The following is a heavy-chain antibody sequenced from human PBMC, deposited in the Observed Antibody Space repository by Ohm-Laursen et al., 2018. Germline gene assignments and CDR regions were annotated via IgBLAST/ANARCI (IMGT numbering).Heavy chain of an antibody. Sequence: SLRLSCAASGFTFSSHGINWVRQAPGKGLEWVSGISGSGDTTYYADSVKGRFTISRDNSRNTLDLQMNSLRVEDTALYYCARDIDWVAFDYWGQGTLVTVPS. D-gene: IGHD3-9*01. CDR1: GFTFSSHG. J-gene: IGHJ4*02. V-gene: IGHV3-23*01. CDR2: ISGSGDTT. CDR3: ARDIDWVAFDY.